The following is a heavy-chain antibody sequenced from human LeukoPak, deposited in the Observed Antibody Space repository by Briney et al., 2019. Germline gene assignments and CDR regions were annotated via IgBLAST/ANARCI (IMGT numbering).Heavy chain of an antibody. D-gene: IGHD6-19*01. CDR3: ASTHRPGRYSSGWYIDY. V-gene: IGHV1-69*06. J-gene: IGHJ4*02. CDR2: LIPIFGTA. Sequence: EASVKLSCKASGGSFSSYAISWVRQAPGQGLEWMGRLIPIFGTANYAHKFQGRVTITADKSPSTAYMAPSSLRSEDTAVYYCASTHRPGRYSSGWYIDYWGQGTLVTVSS. CDR1: GGSFSSYA.